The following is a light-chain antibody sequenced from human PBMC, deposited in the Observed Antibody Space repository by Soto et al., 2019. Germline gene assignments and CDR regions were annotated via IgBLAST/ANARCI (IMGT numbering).Light chain of an antibody. V-gene: IGKV1-39*01. CDR3: QQSYSTPRG. Sequence: DIQLTQSPSSLSASVGDRVIITCQASQDIKKYVNWYQQNPGKAHKLPSYETSTLETGVPSRFSGIGAGTVLTLTISSLQPEDFATYYCQQSYSTPRGFGQGTKVDIK. CDR1: QDIKKY. J-gene: IGKJ1*01. CDR2: ETS.